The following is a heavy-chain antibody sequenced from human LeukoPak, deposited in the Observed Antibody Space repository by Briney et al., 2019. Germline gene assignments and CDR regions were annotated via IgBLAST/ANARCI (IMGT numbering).Heavy chain of an antibody. J-gene: IGHJ4*02. D-gene: IGHD1/OR15-1a*01. CDR2: IKQDGSEK. CDR1: GFTFSSYW. V-gene: IGHV3-7*01. Sequence: GGSLRLSCAASGFTFSSYWMSWVRQAPGKGLEWVANIKQDGSEKYYVDSVKGRFTISRDNAKNTLYLQMNSLRPEDTAVYYCASGWGDGTFDYWGQGTLVTVSS. CDR3: ASGWGDGTFDY.